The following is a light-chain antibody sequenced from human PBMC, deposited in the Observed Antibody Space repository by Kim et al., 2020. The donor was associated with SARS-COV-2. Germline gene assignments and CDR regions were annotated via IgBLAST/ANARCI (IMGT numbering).Light chain of an antibody. CDR3: QQYKSYPWT. V-gene: IGKV1-5*03. J-gene: IGKJ1*01. CDR1: QNVNNL. CDR2: EAS. Sequence: ASVGDRVTITCRASQNVNNLLAWYQQNPGKAPKLLIYEASRLQSGVPSGFSGGGSGTEFTLTINSLQPDDFATYYCQQYKSYPWTFGQGTKVDIK.